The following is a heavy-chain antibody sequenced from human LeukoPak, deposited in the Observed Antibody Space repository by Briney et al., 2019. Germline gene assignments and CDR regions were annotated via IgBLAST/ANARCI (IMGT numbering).Heavy chain of an antibody. CDR3: ARAFAGLGAFDI. D-gene: IGHD6-13*01. V-gene: IGHV4-34*01. CDR2: INHRGST. CDR1: GGSFSGYY. J-gene: IGHJ3*02. Sequence: SETLSLTCAVYGGSFSGYYWSWIRRPPGKGLEWIGEINHRGSTNYNPSLKSRVTISVDTSKNQFSLKLSSVTAADTAVYYCARAFAGLGAFDIWGQGTMVTVSS.